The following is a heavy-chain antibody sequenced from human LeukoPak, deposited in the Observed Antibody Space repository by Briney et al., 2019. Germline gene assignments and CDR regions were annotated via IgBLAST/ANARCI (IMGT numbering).Heavy chain of an antibody. J-gene: IGHJ4*02. Sequence: PGGSLRLSCAASGFIFSDHFMDWVRQAPGKGLEWVSGISGSADNTYYADSVKGRFTISRDISKNTVYLQMNNLRVDDTAVYYCAKGPKLGDGFHCDYWGQGTLVTVSS. CDR2: ISGSADNT. D-gene: IGHD5-24*01. V-gene: IGHV3-23*01. CDR3: AKGPKLGDGFHCDY. CDR1: GFIFSDHF.